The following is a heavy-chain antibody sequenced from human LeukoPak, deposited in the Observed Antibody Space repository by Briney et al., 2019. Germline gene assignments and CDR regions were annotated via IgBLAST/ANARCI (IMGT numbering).Heavy chain of an antibody. V-gene: IGHV3-74*01. CDR2: INSDGSST. CDR1: GFTFSDYW. D-gene: IGHD6-19*01. Sequence: PGGSLRLSCAASGFTFSDYWMHWVRQAPGKGLVWVSRINSDGSSTTYADSVKGRFTISRDNAKNTLYLQMNSLRAEDTAVYYCAKDSKLGYSSGWYPDYWGQGTLVTVSS. CDR3: AKDSKLGYSSGWYPDY. J-gene: IGHJ4*02.